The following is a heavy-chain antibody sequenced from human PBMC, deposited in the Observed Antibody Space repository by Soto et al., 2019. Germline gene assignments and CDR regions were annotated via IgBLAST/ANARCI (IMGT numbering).Heavy chain of an antibody. D-gene: IGHD6-13*01. Sequence: GGSLRLSCAASGFTFSSYAMHWVRQAPGKGLEWVAVISYDGSNKYYADSVKGRFTISRDNSKNTLYLQMNSLRAEDTAVYYCARVESSSWIDLLDYYYYYGMDVWGQGTTVTVSS. V-gene: IGHV3-30-3*01. CDR3: ARVESSSWIDLLDYYYYYGMDV. CDR1: GFTFSSYA. J-gene: IGHJ6*02. CDR2: ISYDGSNK.